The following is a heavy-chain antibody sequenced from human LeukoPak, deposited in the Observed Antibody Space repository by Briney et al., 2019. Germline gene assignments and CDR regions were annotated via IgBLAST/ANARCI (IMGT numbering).Heavy chain of an antibody. Sequence: SETLSLTYAVSGGSISSSNWWSWVRQPPGKGLEWIGEIYHSGSTNYNPSLKSRVTISVDKSKNQFSLKLSSVTAADTAVYYCARGRPNYDILTGYVGYWGQGTLVTVSS. D-gene: IGHD3-9*01. CDR3: ARGRPNYDILTGYVGY. CDR2: IYHSGST. J-gene: IGHJ4*02. CDR1: GGSISSSNW. V-gene: IGHV4-4*02.